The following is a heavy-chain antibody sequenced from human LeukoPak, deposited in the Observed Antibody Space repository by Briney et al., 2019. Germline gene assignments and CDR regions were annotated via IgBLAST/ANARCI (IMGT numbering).Heavy chain of an antibody. Sequence: SETLSLTCAVYGGSFSGYYWSWLRQSPGKGLQWIGEINHSGSTNYNPSLKSRVTISVDTSKNQFSLKLSSVTAADTAVYYCARAYIAAGWFDPWGQGTLVTVSS. CDR1: GGSFSGYY. V-gene: IGHV4-34*01. CDR2: INHSGST. CDR3: ARAYIAAGWFDP. J-gene: IGHJ5*02. D-gene: IGHD6-13*01.